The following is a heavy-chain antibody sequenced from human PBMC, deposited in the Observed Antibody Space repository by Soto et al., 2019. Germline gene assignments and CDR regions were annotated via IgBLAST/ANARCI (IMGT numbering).Heavy chain of an antibody. CDR1: GFTFSSYW. CDR3: ARDHERFLERLSRYSPLYYFDY. V-gene: IGHV3-7*05. J-gene: IGHJ4*02. D-gene: IGHD3-3*01. Sequence: PCVPMRLSCAASGFTFSSYWMSWVRKAPGKGLEWVANIKQDGSEKYYVDSVKGRFTISRDNAKNSLYLQMNSLRAEDTAVYYCARDHERFLERLSRYSPLYYFDYWGQGTLVTVSS. CDR2: IKQDGSEK.